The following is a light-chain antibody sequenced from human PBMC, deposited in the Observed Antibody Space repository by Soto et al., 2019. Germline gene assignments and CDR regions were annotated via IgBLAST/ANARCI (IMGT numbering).Light chain of an antibody. Sequence: DIQMNHAPSSVSSSVGDRVTITCRARQGISSWLAGYQQKPGKAPKLLIYAASSLQSGVPSMFIGSGSGTDFTLTIRSLQPKDFATYYSPQAKIFPLTFGGETKAEIK. CDR3: PQAKIFPLT. V-gene: IGKV1-12*01. CDR1: QGISSW. CDR2: AAS. J-gene: IGKJ4*01.